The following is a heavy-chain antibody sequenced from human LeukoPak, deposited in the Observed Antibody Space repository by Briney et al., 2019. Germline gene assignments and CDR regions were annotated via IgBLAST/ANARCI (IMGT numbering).Heavy chain of an antibody. CDR2: SETDAST. CDR1: GFTFSSYA. V-gene: IGHV3-23*01. J-gene: IGHJ4*02. CDR3: TKFDAPSGRKNY. Sequence: GGSLRLSCAASGFTFSSYAMNWVRQAPGKGLEWVSTSETDASTYYADSVKDRFTISRDNSKNMLYMQMNSLRAEGTAVYYCTKFDAPSGRKNYWGQGTLVTVSS.